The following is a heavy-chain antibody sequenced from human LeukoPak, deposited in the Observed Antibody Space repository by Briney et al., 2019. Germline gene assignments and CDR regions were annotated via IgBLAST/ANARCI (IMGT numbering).Heavy chain of an antibody. CDR2: IYYSGST. J-gene: IGHJ4*02. Sequence: SETLSLTCTVSGGSISSYYWSCIRQPPGKGLEWIGYIYYSGSTNYNPSLKSRVTISVDTSKNQFSLRLSSVTAADTAVYYCARGLPASDWGQGTLVTVSS. CDR1: GGSISSYY. D-gene: IGHD3-16*01. V-gene: IGHV4-59*01. CDR3: ARGLPASD.